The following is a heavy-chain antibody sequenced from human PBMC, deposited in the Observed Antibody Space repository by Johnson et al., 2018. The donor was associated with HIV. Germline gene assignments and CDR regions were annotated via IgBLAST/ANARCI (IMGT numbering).Heavy chain of an antibody. J-gene: IGHJ3*02. CDR2: FSTNGGST. Sequence: QVQLVESGGGVVRPGRSLTLACAASGFTFSSYAMHWVRQAQGKGLEYVSTFSTNGGSTYYADSVKGRFTISRDNSKNTLYLQMNTLRVEDTAVYYCAKDGGSSWSAFDIWGQGTMVTVSS. D-gene: IGHD6-13*01. CDR3: AKDGGSSWSAFDI. CDR1: GFTFSSYA. V-gene: IGHV3-64*04.